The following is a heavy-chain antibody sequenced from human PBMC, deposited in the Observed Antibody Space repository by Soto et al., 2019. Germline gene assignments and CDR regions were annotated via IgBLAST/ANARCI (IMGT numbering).Heavy chain of an antibody. J-gene: IGHJ4*02. CDR2: IKSKTDGGTT. V-gene: IGHV3-15*01. CDR1: GFTFSNAW. CDR3: ARGYYESSDYFVGSPIFDY. D-gene: IGHD3-22*01. Sequence: GGSLRLSCAASGFTFSNAWMSWVRQAPGKGLEWVGRIKSKTDGGTTDYAAPVKGRFTISRDDSKNTLYLQMNSLKTEDTAVYYCARGYYESSDYFVGSPIFDYWGQGSLVTVSS.